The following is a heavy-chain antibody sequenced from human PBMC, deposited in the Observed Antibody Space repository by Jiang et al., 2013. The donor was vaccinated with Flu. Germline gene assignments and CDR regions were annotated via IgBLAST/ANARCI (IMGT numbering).Heavy chain of an antibody. Sequence: SGDSVSSNSAAWNWIRQSPSRGLEWLGRTYYRSKWYNDYAVSVKSRITINPDTSKNQFSLQLNSVTPEDTAVYYCARTRWLVPQYYFDYWGQGTLVTVSS. J-gene: IGHJ4*02. V-gene: IGHV6-1*01. CDR1: GDSVSSNSAA. D-gene: IGHD6-19*01. CDR2: TYYRSKWYN. CDR3: ARTRWLVPQYYFDY.